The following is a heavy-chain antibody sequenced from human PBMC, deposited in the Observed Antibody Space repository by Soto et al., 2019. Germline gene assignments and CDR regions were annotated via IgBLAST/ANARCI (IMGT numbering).Heavy chain of an antibody. CDR3: ARDLFRSSYYYFDY. D-gene: IGHD4-4*01. J-gene: IGHJ4*02. CDR1: GGSISSYY. V-gene: IGHV4-59*01. CDR2: IYYRGNT. Sequence: SETLSLTCTVSGGSISSYYWSWIRQSPGKGLEWIGYIYYRGNTNYNPSLKSRVTISVDTSKNQFSLKLRSVTAADTAVYYCARDLFRSSYYYFDYWGQGTLVTVSS.